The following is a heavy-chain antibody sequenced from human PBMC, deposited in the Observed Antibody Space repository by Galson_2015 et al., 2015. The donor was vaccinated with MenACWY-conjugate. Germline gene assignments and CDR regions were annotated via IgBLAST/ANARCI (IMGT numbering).Heavy chain of an antibody. D-gene: IGHD7-27*01. CDR3: ARLTGGRFDL. J-gene: IGHJ4*02. Sequence: WINPNSGNPGYAQQFQGRVTMPRYTSITTAYMELSSLNSEDTAVYFCARLTGGRFDLWGQGTLVTVSS. V-gene: IGHV1-8*01. CDR2: INPNSGNP.